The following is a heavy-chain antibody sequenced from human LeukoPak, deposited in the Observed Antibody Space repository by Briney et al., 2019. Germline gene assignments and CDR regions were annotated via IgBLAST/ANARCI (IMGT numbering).Heavy chain of an antibody. CDR3: ARDYGDYALDY. Sequence: ASVKVSCKASGYTLTSYYMHWVRQAPGQGLEWMGIINPSGGSTSYAQKFQGRVTMTRDTSTSTVYMELSSLRSEDTAVYYCARDYGDYALDYWGQGTLVTVSS. CDR1: GYTLTSYY. V-gene: IGHV1-46*01. D-gene: IGHD4-17*01. CDR2: INPSGGST. J-gene: IGHJ4*02.